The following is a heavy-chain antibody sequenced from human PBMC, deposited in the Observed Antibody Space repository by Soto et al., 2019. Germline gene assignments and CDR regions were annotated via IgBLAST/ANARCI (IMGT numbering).Heavy chain of an antibody. CDR3: ARDRLELLRSYGMDV. CDR1: GDSVPSNSAA. J-gene: IGHJ6*02. CDR2: TYYRSKWYN. Sequence: QPLSLTSAISGDSVPSNSAACNLIRHSPSRGLEWLGRTYYRSKWYNDYAVSVKSRITINPDTSKNQFSLQLNSVTPEDTAVYYCARDRLELLRSYGMDVWGQGTTVTVSS. D-gene: IGHD1-7*01. V-gene: IGHV6-1*01.